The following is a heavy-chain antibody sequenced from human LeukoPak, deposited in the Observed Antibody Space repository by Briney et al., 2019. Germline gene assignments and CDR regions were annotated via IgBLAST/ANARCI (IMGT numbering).Heavy chain of an antibody. J-gene: IGHJ5*02. V-gene: IGHV4-30-4*01. CDR3: AREFYSNYGWFDP. Sequence: PSETLSLTCTVSGGSISSGDYYWSWIRQPPGKGLEWIGYIYYSGSTYYNPSLKSRVTISVDTSKNQFPLKLSSVTAADTAVYYCAREFYSNYGWFDPWGQGTLVTVSS. D-gene: IGHD4-11*01. CDR2: IYYSGST. CDR1: GGSISSGDYY.